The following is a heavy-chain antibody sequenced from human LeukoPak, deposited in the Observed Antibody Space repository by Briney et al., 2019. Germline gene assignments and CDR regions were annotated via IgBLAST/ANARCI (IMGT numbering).Heavy chain of an antibody. V-gene: IGHV3-21*01. CDR3: ARAIDYDFWSGYGY. J-gene: IGHJ4*02. D-gene: IGHD3-3*01. Sequence: GGSLRLSCAASGFTFSSYSMNWVRQAPGKGLEWVSSISSSSSYIYYADSVKGRFTISRDNAKNSLYLQMNSLRAEDTAVYYCARAIDYDFWSGYGYRGQGTLVTVSS. CDR1: GFTFSSYS. CDR2: ISSSSSYI.